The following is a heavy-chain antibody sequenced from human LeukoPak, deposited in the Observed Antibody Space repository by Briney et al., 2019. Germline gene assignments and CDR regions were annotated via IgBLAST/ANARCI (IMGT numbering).Heavy chain of an antibody. J-gene: IGHJ4*02. D-gene: IGHD6-13*01. CDR1: GFTFGSSA. CDR3: ARGSLGSWYYFDY. CDR2: FSRSGPDT. V-gene: IGHV3-23*01. Sequence: GGSLRLSCAASGFTFGSSAMSWVRQAPGKGPEWVSTFSRSGPDTYYADSVKGRFTIFRDNSKNTLYLQMNSLRAEDTAVYYCARGSLGSWYYFDYWGQGTLVTVSS.